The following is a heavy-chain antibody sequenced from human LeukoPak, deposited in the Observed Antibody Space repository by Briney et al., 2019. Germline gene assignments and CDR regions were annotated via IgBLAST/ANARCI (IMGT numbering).Heavy chain of an antibody. Sequence: SETLSLTCTVSGGSISSYYWSWIRQPPGKGLEWIGYIYYSGSTNHNPSLKSRVTISVDTSKNQFSLKLSSVTAADTAVYYCARGPGSGSTFDYWGQGTLVTVSS. CDR1: GGSISSYY. CDR2: IYYSGST. CDR3: ARGPGSGSTFDY. D-gene: IGHD3-10*01. J-gene: IGHJ4*02. V-gene: IGHV4-59*01.